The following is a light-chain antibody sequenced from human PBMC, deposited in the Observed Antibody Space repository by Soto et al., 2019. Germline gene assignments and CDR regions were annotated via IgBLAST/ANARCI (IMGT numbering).Light chain of an antibody. CDR1: QSVSSY. CDR3: LQYIKFPLT. CDR2: GIS. J-gene: IGKJ4*01. Sequence: TVGDRGTRIITASQSVSSYLAWYQQKPDQAPGLLIYGISTRATEVPARFSGSGSGTEFTLTISWLQAEDFAVYHCLQYIKFPLTSGGGTKVDIK. V-gene: IGKV3-15*01.